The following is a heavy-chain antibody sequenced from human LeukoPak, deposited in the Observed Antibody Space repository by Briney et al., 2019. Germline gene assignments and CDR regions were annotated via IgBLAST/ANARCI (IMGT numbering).Heavy chain of an antibody. CDR1: GFTFCNAR. J-gene: IGHJ4*02. D-gene: IGHD3-22*01. Sequence: PGGSLRLSCAASGFTFCNARMNWLRQAPGKGLEWVGRIKRKTDGGTTECATPVKGRFTISRDDSKNTLYLQMNSLKTEDTAVYYCFYFNSSGYPSLDYWGLGTLVTVAS. CDR2: IKRKTDGGTT. V-gene: IGHV3-15*01. CDR3: FYFNSSGYPSLDY.